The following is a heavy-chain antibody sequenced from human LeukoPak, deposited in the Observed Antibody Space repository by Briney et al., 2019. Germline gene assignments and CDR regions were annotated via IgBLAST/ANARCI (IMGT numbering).Heavy chain of an antibody. D-gene: IGHD5-18*01. CDR3: ARGPIAIQLWLLYYFDY. V-gene: IGHV4-39*07. CDR1: GGSISSSSYY. Sequence: SETLSLTCTVSGGSISSSSYYWGWLRQPPGKGLEWIGSIYYSGSTYYNPSLKSRVTISVDTSKNQFSLKLSSVTAADTAVYYCARGPIAIQLWLLYYFDYWGQGTLVTVSS. CDR2: IYYSGST. J-gene: IGHJ4*02.